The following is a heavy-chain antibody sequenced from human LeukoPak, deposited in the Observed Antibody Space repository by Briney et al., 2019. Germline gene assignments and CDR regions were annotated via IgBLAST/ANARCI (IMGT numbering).Heavy chain of an antibody. Sequence: GGSLRLSCAASGFTFNNYAMSWVRQAPGKGLEWVSAIYSGGSTYYAGSVKGRFTISRDNSKNTLYLQMNSLRAEDTAVYYCATYQLPALHYYYGMDVWGQGTTVTVSS. CDR3: ATYQLPALHYYYGMDV. D-gene: IGHD2-2*01. J-gene: IGHJ6*02. CDR2: IYSGGST. V-gene: IGHV3-23*05. CDR1: GFTFNNYA.